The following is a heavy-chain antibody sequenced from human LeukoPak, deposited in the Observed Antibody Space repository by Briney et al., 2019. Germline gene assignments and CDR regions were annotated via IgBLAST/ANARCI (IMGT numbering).Heavy chain of an antibody. D-gene: IGHD1-26*01. CDR3: ARGVSGSYYYYYMDV. CDR2: INPNSGGT. J-gene: IGHJ6*03. CDR1: GYTFTGYY. V-gene: IGHV1-2*02. Sequence: ASVKVSCKASGYTFTGYYMHWVRQAPGQGLEWMGWINPNSGGTNYQGRVTMTRVTSISTAYMELSRLRSDDTAVYYCARGVSGSYYYYYMDVWGKGTTVTVSS.